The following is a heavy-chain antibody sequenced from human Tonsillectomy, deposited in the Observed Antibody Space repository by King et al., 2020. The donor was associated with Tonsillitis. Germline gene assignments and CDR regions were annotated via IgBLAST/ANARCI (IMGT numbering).Heavy chain of an antibody. CDR3: AKDYGSGDAFDI. V-gene: IGHV3-23*03. CDR1: GFTFSSYA. D-gene: IGHD3-10*01. J-gene: IGHJ3*02. Sequence: VQLVESGGGLVQPGGSLRLSCAASGFTFSSYAMSWVRQAPGKGLEWVSVIYSGGSSTYYADSVKGRFTISRDNSKSTLYLQMNSLRAEDTAVYYCAKDYGSGDAFDIWGQGTMVTVSS. CDR2: IYSGGSST.